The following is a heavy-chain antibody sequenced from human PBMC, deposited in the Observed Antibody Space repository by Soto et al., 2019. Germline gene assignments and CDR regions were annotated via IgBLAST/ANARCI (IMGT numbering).Heavy chain of an antibody. CDR3: AKDMHYCSGGTSIFGMDV. CDR1: GFTFSSYG. J-gene: IGHJ6*02. Sequence: SLRLSCAASGFTFSSYGMHWVRQAPGKGLEWVAVISYDGSNKYYADSVKGRFTISRDNSKNTLYLQMNSLRAEDTAVYYCAKDMHYCSGGTSIFGMDVWGQGTTVTVSS. V-gene: IGHV3-30*18. D-gene: IGHD2-15*01. CDR2: ISYDGSNK.